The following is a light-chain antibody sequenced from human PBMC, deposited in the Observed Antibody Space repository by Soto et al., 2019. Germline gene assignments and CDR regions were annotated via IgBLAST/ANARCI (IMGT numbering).Light chain of an antibody. CDR3: QQYNTLWT. CDR2: DAS. J-gene: IGKJ1*01. CDR1: QNINNW. Sequence: DIQMTQSPSTLSASVGDRVAITCRASQNINNWLAWYQQKPGKAPKLLIFDASNLESGVPSRFSGSGSGTEFTLTVSSLQPDDFATYYCQQYNTLWTFGQGTKVDIK. V-gene: IGKV1-5*01.